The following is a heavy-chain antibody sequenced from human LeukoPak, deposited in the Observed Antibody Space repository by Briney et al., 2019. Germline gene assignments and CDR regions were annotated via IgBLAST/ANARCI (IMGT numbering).Heavy chain of an antibody. Sequence: ASVKVSCKASGYTFTSYGISWVRQAPGQGLEWMGWISAYNGNTNYAQKLQGRVTMTTDTSTSTAYMELRSLRSDDTAVYYCARVSPWELRYFDWDIDAFDIWGQGTMVTVSS. CDR2: ISAYNGNT. V-gene: IGHV1-18*01. D-gene: IGHD3-9*01. CDR1: GYTFTSYG. CDR3: ARVSPWELRYFDWDIDAFDI. J-gene: IGHJ3*02.